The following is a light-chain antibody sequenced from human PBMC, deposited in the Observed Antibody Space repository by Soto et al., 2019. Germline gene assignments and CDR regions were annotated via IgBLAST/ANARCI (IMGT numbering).Light chain of an antibody. V-gene: IGKV1-5*03. J-gene: IGKJ1*01. CDR3: QQYQNLWT. CDR1: QSISSW. CDR2: KAS. Sequence: DIQMTQSPSTLSASVGDRVTITCRASQSISSWLAWYQQKPGKAPKLLIYKASSLESGVPSRFSGSGSGTEFTLTISSLQPDDFALYYCQQYQNLWTFGQGTKVDIK.